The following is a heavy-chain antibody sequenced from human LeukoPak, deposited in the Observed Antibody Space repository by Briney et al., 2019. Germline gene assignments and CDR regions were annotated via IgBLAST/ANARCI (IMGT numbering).Heavy chain of an antibody. CDR2: INPNSGGT. Sequence: ASVKVSCKASGYTFTGYYMHWVRQAPGQGLEWMGWINPNSGGTNYAQKFQGRVTMTRDTSISTAYMELSRLRSDDTAVYYCARDLWREYYYYMDVWGKGTTVTVSS. V-gene: IGHV1-2*02. CDR3: ARDLWREYYYYMDV. J-gene: IGHJ6*03. D-gene: IGHD2/OR15-2a*01. CDR1: GYTFTGYY.